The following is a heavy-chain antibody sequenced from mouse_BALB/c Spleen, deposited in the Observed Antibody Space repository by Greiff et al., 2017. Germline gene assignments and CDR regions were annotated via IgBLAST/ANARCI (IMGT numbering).Heavy chain of an antibody. Sequence: QVQLQQSGAELVRPGSSVKISCKASGYAFSSYWMNWVKQRPGQGLEWIGQIYPGDGDTNYNGKFKGKATLTADKSSSTAYMQLSSLTSEDSAVYFCARGIYSACYKDYYAMDYWGQGTSVTVSS. CDR2: IYPGDGDT. CDR3: ARGIYSACYKDYYAMDY. V-gene: IGHV1-80*01. D-gene: IGHD3-1*01. J-gene: IGHJ4*01. CDR1: GYAFSSYW.